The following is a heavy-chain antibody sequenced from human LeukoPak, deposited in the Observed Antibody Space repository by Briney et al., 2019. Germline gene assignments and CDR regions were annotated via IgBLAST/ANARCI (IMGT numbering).Heavy chain of an antibody. D-gene: IGHD6-6*01. Sequence: GGSLRLSCAASGFTFSSYAMSWVRQAPWERLQWVSGISDSGGNTYYADSVRGRSTISRDNSKNTLYLQMNSLRAEDTAVYYCARHRSSWLIDYWGQGTLVTVSS. J-gene: IGHJ4*02. CDR2: ISDSGGNT. V-gene: IGHV3-23*01. CDR3: ARHRSSWLIDY. CDR1: GFTFSSYA.